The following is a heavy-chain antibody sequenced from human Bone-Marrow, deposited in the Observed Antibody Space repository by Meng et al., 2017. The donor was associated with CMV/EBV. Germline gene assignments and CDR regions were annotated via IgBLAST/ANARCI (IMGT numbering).Heavy chain of an antibody. CDR1: GFTFSSYS. CDR3: AKSMYCSGGSCYPLDY. D-gene: IGHD2-15*01. V-gene: IGHV3-21*01. CDR2: ISSSSSYI. Sequence: GESLKISCAVSGFTFSSYSMNWVRQAPGKGLEWVSSISSSSSYIYYADSVKGRFTISRDNAKNSLYLQMNSLRAEDTAVYYCAKSMYCSGGSCYPLDYWGQGTLVTVSS. J-gene: IGHJ4*02.